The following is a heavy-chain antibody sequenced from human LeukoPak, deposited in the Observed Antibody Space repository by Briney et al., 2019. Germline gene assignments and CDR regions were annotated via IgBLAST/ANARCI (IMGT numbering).Heavy chain of an antibody. D-gene: IGHD3-22*01. CDR2: IYFSGTT. CDR3: ARRYYYDSSGYYYEYYFDY. Sequence: SETLSLTCTVSGASISSIRSYWGWIRHPPGKGWEGFARIYFSGTTYYNPSLKSRVTISVDTSKNQCSLKLSSVTAADTAVYYCARRYYYDSSGYYYEYYFDYWGQGTLVTVSS. V-gene: IGHV4-39*01. CDR1: GASISSIRSY. J-gene: IGHJ4*02.